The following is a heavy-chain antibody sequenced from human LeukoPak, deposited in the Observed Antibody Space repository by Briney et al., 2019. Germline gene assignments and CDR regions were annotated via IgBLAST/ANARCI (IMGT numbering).Heavy chain of an antibody. D-gene: IGHD5-18*01. J-gene: IGHJ4*02. V-gene: IGHV1-18*01. CDR1: GGTFSSYA. CDR3: AREGGYSYGSGGDFDY. Sequence: GASVKVSCKASGGTFSSYAISWVRQAPGQGLEWMGWISAYNGNTNYAQKLQGRVTMTTDTSTSTAYMELRSLRSDDTAVYYCAREGGYSYGSGGDFDYWGQGTLVTVSS. CDR2: ISAYNGNT.